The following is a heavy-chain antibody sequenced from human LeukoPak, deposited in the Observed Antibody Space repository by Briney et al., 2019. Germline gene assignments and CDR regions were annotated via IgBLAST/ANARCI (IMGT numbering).Heavy chain of an antibody. Sequence: SLRLSCAASGFTFDDYAMHWVRQAPGKGLEWVSGISWNSGSIGYADSVKGRFTISRDNAKNSLYLQMNSLRAEDTAVYFCARSSAVNFYNYWGQGTLVSVST. CDR2: ISWNSGSI. V-gene: IGHV3-9*01. J-gene: IGHJ4*02. D-gene: IGHD4-17*01. CDR1: GFTFDDYA. CDR3: ARSSAVNFYNY.